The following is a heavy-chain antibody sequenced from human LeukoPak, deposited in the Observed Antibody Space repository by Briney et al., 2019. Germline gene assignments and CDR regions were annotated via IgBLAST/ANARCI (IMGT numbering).Heavy chain of an antibody. CDR2: INHSGST. V-gene: IGHV4-34*01. J-gene: IGHJ5*02. D-gene: IGHD3-16*01. Sequence: SETLSLTCAVYGGPFSGFFWSWVRHPPGKGLEWVGVINHSGSTNYNPSLNSRVPISTETSKKQLSPKLTSVTAAATAVYYCARASSYNDATRWNPAWFGPWGQGTLVTVSS. CDR3: ARASSYNDATRWNPAWFGP. CDR1: GGPFSGFF.